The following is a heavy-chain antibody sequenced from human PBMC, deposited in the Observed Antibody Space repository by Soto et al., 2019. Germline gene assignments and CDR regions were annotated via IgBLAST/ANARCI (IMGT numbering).Heavy chain of an antibody. CDR2: IYYSGST. CDR3: ARWWSGSRQGFDP. CDR1: GGSISSYY. Sequence: SETLSLTCTVSGGSISSYYGGWFRQPPGKGLEWIGYIYYSGSTTYNPSLKSRVTISVDTSKNQFSLKLSSVTAADTAVYYCARWWSGSRQGFDPWGQGTLVTVSS. V-gene: IGHV4-59*12. J-gene: IGHJ5*02. D-gene: IGHD3-3*01.